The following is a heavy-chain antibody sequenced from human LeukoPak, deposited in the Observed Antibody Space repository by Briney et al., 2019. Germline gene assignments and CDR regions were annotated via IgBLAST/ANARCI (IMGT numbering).Heavy chain of an antibody. Sequence: SETLSLTCTVSGGSISSYYWSWIRQPPGKGLEWIGYIYYSGSTNYNPSLKSRVTISVDTSKNQFSLKLSSVTAADTAVYYCARSPTSVWSGELFVPFDFDYWGQGTLVTVSS. CDR1: GGSISSYY. V-gene: IGHV4-59*01. CDR3: ARSPTSVWSGELFVPFDFDY. D-gene: IGHD3-10*01. J-gene: IGHJ4*02. CDR2: IYYSGST.